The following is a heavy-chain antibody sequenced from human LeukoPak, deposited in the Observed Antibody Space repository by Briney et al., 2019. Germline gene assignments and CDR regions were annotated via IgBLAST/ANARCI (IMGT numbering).Heavy chain of an antibody. CDR2: IYYSGST. D-gene: IGHD4-17*01. CDR3: ARDDYGANGGY. V-gene: IGHV4-39*07. Sequence: SETLSLTCTVSGGSISSSSYYWGWIRQPPGKGLEWIGSIYYSGSTYYNPSLKSRVTISVDTSKNQFSLKLSSVTAADTAVYYCARDDYGANGGYWGQGTLVTVSS. J-gene: IGHJ4*02. CDR1: GGSISSSSYY.